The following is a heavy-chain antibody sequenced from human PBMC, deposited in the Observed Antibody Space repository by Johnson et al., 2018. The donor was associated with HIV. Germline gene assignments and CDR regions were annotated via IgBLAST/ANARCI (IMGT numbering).Heavy chain of an antibody. CDR2: ISSSGSTI. J-gene: IGHJ3*02. D-gene: IGHD2-15*01. V-gene: IGHV3-11*04. CDR1: GFTFSDYY. Sequence: QVQLVESGGGLVKPGGSLRLSCTASGFTFSDYYMSWIRQAPGKGLEWVSYISSSGSTIYDADSVKGRFTISRDNAKKSLYLQMNSLRAEDTAVYYCAKALVVVAATYAFDIWGQGTMVTVSS. CDR3: AKALVVVAATYAFDI.